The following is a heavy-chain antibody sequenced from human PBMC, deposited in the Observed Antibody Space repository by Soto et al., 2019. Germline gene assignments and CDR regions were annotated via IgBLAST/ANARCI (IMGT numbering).Heavy chain of an antibody. J-gene: IGHJ4*02. CDR3: AHRLTLNSNWNYGRFDY. Sequence: SGPTLVNPTQTLTLTCTFSGFSLSTSGVGVGWIRQPPGKALEWLGNIFWDDDKRYRASRKSRVTITKDTSKNQLVLTMTNMDPVDTATYYCAHRLTLNSNWNYGRFDYWGQGTLVTVSS. CDR1: GFSLSTSGVG. D-gene: IGHD1-7*01. CDR2: IFWDDDK. V-gene: IGHV2-5*02.